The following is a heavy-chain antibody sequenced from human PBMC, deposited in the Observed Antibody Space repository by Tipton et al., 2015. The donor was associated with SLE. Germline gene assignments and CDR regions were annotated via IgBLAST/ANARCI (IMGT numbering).Heavy chain of an antibody. V-gene: IGHV4-39*01. J-gene: IGHJ4*02. Sequence: TLSLTCTVSGGSISSSSYYWGWIRQPPGKGLEWIGSIYYSGNTYYNPSLKSRVTISADTSKDQFSLKLSSVTAADTAVYYCAADYYYDSSGYYYIWGQGTLVTVSS. D-gene: IGHD3-22*01. CDR3: AADYYYDSSGYYYI. CDR2: IYYSGNT. CDR1: GGSISSSSYY.